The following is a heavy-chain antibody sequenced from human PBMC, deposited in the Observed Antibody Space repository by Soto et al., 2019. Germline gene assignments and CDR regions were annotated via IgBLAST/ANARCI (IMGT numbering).Heavy chain of an antibody. J-gene: IGHJ4*02. V-gene: IGHV4-4*02. Sequence: LSLTCAVSGDSVTSSVWWSWVRQSPGKGLEWIGEAYHNGLTDYNPSLKSRVTMSVDTSKNEFSLKLTSLTAADTAIYYCVRDAAVPGESDRFDSWGQGILVTVSS. CDR3: VRDAAVPGESDRFDS. CDR1: GDSVTSSVW. CDR2: AYHNGLT. D-gene: IGHD6-19*01.